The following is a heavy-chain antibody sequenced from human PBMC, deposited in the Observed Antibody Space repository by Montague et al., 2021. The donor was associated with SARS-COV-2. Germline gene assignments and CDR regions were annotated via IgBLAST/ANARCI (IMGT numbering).Heavy chain of an antibody. D-gene: IGHD3-16*01. J-gene: IGHJ4*02. Sequence: SETLSLTCAVYGGSFSGYYWNWIRQPPGKGLEWMGKINHSESTNYNPSLKSQVTMSVDTSKNQFSLNLSSVTAADTAVDYCARAALQGLGFRVWSFDSWGQGTLVTVSS. CDR3: ARAALQGLGFRVWSFDS. CDR2: INHSEST. V-gene: IGHV4-34*01. CDR1: GGSFSGYY.